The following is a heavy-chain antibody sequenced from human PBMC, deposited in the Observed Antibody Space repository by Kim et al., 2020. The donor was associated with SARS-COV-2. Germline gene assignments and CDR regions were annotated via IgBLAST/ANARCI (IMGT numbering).Heavy chain of an antibody. Sequence: GGSLRLSCAASGFTFSSYSMNWVRQTPGKGLEWVSSISSSGSSKYYADSVNGRFTISRDNARNSLFLQMNSLRADDTAVYYCTRDGGARTDGYWYYWGQGTLVTVSS. CDR3: TRDGGARTDGYWYY. D-gene: IGHD2-21*02. J-gene: IGHJ4*02. CDR2: ISSSGSSK. CDR1: GFTFSSYS. V-gene: IGHV3-21*01.